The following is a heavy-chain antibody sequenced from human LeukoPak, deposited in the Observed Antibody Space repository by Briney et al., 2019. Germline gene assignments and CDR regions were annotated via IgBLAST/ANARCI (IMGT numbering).Heavy chain of an antibody. J-gene: IGHJ4*02. CDR1: GFTFSSYW. Sequence: GGSLRLSCAASGFTFSSYWMHWVRQAPGKGLLCVSRINADGSSTTYADSVMGRFTISRDNAKNTLYMQMNSLRAEDTAVYYCAREPIVGVHFDYWGQGTLVTVSS. CDR3: AREPIVGVHFDY. V-gene: IGHV3-74*01. CDR2: INADGSST. D-gene: IGHD1-26*01.